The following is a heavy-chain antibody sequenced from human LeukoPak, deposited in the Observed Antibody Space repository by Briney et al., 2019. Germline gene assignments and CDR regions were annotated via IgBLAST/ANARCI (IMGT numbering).Heavy chain of an antibody. CDR3: ARDASAAGPLPFDI. J-gene: IGHJ4*02. CDR2: MNPDSGNR. D-gene: IGHD6-13*01. CDR1: GYTFASYD. V-gene: IGHV1-8*01. Sequence: GASVKVSCKASGYTFASYDIDWVRQAPGQGLEWMGWMNPDSGNREYAQKFRGRFTMTMNTSTSTAYMELSNLRFEDTAVYYCARDASAAGPLPFDIWGQGTLVTVSS.